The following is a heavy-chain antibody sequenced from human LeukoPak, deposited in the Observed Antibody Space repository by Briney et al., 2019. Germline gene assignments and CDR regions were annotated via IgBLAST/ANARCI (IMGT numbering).Heavy chain of an antibody. CDR3: ARQNYYDTSGYYSNDAFDI. J-gene: IGHJ3*02. V-gene: IGHV1-18*01. CDR2: ISFYNGKK. Sequence: GASVKVSCKASGYNFNTYGISWVRQARGQGLEGMGWISFYNGKKKYVRKVQDRVILNTETYRSTATVSPRSLRSDATAVYYCARQNYYDTSGYYSNDAFDIWGQGTMVTVSS. D-gene: IGHD3-22*01. CDR1: GYNFNTYG.